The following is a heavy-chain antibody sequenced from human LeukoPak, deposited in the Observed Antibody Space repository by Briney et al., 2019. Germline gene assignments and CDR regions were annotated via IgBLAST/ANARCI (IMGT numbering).Heavy chain of an antibody. CDR1: GFTFRTYW. V-gene: IGHV3-7*01. Sequence: PGGSLRLSCAASGFTFRTYWMSWVRQAPGKGLEWVANIKQDGSEKYYVDSVKGRFTISRDNAKNSLSLQMNSLRAEDTAVYYCARDRGTYYYDNSSHYDASDIWGQGTMVTVSS. CDR2: IKQDGSEK. CDR3: ARDRGTYYYDNSSHYDASDI. J-gene: IGHJ3*02. D-gene: IGHD3-22*01.